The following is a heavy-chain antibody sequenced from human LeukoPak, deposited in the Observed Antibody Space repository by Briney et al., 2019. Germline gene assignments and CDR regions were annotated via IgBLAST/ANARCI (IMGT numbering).Heavy chain of an antibody. Sequence: PGGSLRLSCAASGFTFSGYWMTWVRQAPGKGLEWVADIKHDGSEKYYVDSVKGRFTISRDNAKNSLYLQMNSLRAEDTAVYYCARGKASGIVGATYYYYYGMDVWGQGTTVTVSS. D-gene: IGHD1-26*01. J-gene: IGHJ6*02. V-gene: IGHV3-7*01. CDR2: IKHDGSEK. CDR1: GFTFSGYW. CDR3: ARGKASGIVGATYYYYYGMDV.